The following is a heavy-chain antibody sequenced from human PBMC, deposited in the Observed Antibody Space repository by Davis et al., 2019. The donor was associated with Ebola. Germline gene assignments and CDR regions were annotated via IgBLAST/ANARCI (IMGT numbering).Heavy chain of an antibody. CDR3: ATRREGYTWAEEY. V-gene: IGHV1-3*01. J-gene: IGHJ4*02. D-gene: IGHD5-24*01. Sequence: ASVKVSCKASGYTFTSYAMHWVRQAPGQRLEWMGWINAGNGNTKYSQKFQGRVTITAHKSTSTAYMELSSLRSEDTAVYYCATRREGYTWAEEYWGQGTVVTVSS. CDR1: GYTFTSYA. CDR2: INAGNGNT.